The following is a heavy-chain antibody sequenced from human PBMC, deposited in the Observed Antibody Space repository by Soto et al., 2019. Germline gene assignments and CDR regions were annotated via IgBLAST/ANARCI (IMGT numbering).Heavy chain of an antibody. D-gene: IGHD3-16*01. CDR1: GYTFTNFG. Sequence: QVQLVQSGAEVKKPGASVKVSCKASGYTFTNFGISWVRQAPGQGLESMGWVSAYNGNTNYAQNFQGRVTMTTATATSTAYMALRSLRSDDTAVYYCARGGTPLDYWGQGTLVTVSS. CDR2: VSAYNGNT. V-gene: IGHV1-18*01. CDR3: ARGGTPLDY. J-gene: IGHJ4*02.